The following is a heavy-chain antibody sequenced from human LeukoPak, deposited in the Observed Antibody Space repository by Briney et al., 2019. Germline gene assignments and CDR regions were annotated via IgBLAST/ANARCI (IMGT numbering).Heavy chain of an antibody. J-gene: IGHJ4*02. D-gene: IGHD2-2*01. Sequence: GGSLRLSCAASGFTFSSYAMSWVRQAPGKGLEWVSAISGSGGSTYYADSVKGRFTISRDNAKNSLYLQMNSLRAEDTAVYYCARVQYQLLIDYWGQGTLVTVSS. CDR1: GFTFSSYA. V-gene: IGHV3-23*01. CDR3: ARVQYQLLIDY. CDR2: ISGSGGST.